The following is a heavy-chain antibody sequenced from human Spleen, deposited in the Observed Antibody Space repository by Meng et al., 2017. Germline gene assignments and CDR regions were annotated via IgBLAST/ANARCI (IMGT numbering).Heavy chain of an antibody. CDR2: ISAYNGNT. D-gene: IGHD6-19*01. CDR1: GYTFTGYY. J-gene: IGHJ3*02. V-gene: IGHV1-18*04. Sequence: ASVKVSCKASGYTFTGYYMHWVRQAPGQGLEWMGWISAYNGNTKYAQKFQGRVTMTTDTFTSTAYMELRSLRSDDTAVYYCASGIAVAGVADAFDIWGQGTMVTVSS. CDR3: ASGIAVAGVADAFDI.